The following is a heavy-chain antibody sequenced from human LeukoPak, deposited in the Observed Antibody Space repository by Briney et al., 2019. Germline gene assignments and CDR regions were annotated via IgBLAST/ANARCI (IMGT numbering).Heavy chain of an antibody. Sequence: GGSLRLSCAASGFTVSSNYMSWVRQAPGKGLEWVSVIYSGGSTYYADSVKGRFTISRDNSKNTLYLQMNSLRAEDTAVYYCARDRLPYYYDSSGCLQHWGQGTLVTVSS. CDR2: IYSGGST. J-gene: IGHJ1*01. CDR3: ARDRLPYYYDSSGCLQH. V-gene: IGHV3-53*01. CDR1: GFTVSSNY. D-gene: IGHD3-22*01.